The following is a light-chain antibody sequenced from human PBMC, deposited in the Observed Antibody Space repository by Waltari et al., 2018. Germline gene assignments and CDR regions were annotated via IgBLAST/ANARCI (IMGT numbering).Light chain of an antibody. CDR1: QSVSSN. V-gene: IGKV3-15*01. CDR3: QQSSNWPRT. J-gene: IGKJ1*01. CDR2: GAS. Sequence: EIVMTQSPATLSVSPGGRATLSCRASQSVSSNLAWYQQKPGQAPRLLIYGASPRATGIPARFSGSGSVTEFTFTISSLQSEDFAVYYCQQSSNWPRTFGQGTKVEIK.